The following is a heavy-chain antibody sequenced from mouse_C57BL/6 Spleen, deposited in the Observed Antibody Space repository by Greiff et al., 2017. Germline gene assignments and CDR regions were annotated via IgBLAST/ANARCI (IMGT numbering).Heavy chain of an antibody. J-gene: IGHJ3*01. D-gene: IGHD3-1*01. CDR1: GYTFTDYY. Sequence: EVQLQQSGPVLVKPGASVKMSCKASGYTFTDYYMNWVKQSHGKSLEWIGVINPYNGGTSYNQKFKGKATLTVDKSSSTAYMELNSLTSEDSAVXYCARFGSTGVAYWGQGTLVTVSA. V-gene: IGHV1-19*01. CDR2: INPYNGGT. CDR3: ARFGSTGVAY.